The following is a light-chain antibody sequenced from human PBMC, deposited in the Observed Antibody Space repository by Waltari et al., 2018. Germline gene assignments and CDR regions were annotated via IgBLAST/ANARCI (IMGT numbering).Light chain of an antibody. CDR2: DKN. V-gene: IGLV3-19*01. CDR1: SIRSYY. CDR3: HSRDASGVAGS. Sequence: SFELTQDPAVSVAMGQTVRITCQGDSIRSYYASWYPQRPGQAPILVIYDKNNRPSGVPDRFSGSSSHNTVSLTITGAQAEDEASYYCHSRDASGVAGSFGGGTKLTVL. J-gene: IGLJ2*01.